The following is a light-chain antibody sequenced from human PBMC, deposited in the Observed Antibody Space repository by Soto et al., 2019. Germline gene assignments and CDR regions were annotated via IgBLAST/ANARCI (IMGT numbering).Light chain of an antibody. V-gene: IGKV1-33*01. J-gene: IGKJ4*01. Sequence: IQMTQSPSSLSASVGDRVTITCQASQDISNFLNWYHQTPGKAPRLLIYDVSNLQPGVASRFSGSGSGTDFTFTINSLQPEDIGTFYCQQYDKQPVTFGGGSKVDIK. CDR1: QDISNF. CDR3: QQYDKQPVT. CDR2: DVS.